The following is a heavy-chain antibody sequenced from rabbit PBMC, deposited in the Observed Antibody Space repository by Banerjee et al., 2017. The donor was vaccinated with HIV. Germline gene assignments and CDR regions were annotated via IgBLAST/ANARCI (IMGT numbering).Heavy chain of an antibody. CDR1: GIDFSSYYY. CDR2: IDTGRLGST. CDR3: ARDLAGVIGWNFGL. D-gene: IGHD4-1*01. Sequence: QEYLEESGGDLVKPEGSLALTCKASGIDFSSYYYMCWVRQAPGKGLEWIACIDTGRLGSTYYASWAKGRFTVSKTSSTTVTLQMTSLTAADTATYFCARDLAGVIGWNFGLWGPGTLVTVS. J-gene: IGHJ4*01. V-gene: IGHV1S45*01.